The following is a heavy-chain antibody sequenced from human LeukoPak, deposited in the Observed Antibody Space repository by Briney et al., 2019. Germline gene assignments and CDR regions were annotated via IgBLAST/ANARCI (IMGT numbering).Heavy chain of an antibody. CDR2: ISGGGDST. Sequence: GGSLRLSCAASGFTFNTYAVSWVRQAPGKGLEWVSSISGGGDSTYYADSVKGRFTISRANSKNTLYLQMNSLRAEDTAIYYCAKGMSNAPEHWGQGTLVTVSS. J-gene: IGHJ1*01. CDR3: AKGMSNAPEH. D-gene: IGHD4-11*01. CDR1: GFTFNTYA. V-gene: IGHV3-23*01.